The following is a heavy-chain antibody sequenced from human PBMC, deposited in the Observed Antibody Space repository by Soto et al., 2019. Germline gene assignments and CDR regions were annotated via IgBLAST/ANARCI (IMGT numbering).Heavy chain of an antibody. CDR3: ARGWFGPDV. V-gene: IGHV3-74*01. Sequence: EVQLVESGGGLVQPGGSLRLSCAASEFTFSGRSVHWVRQAPGKGLVWVSGIDKVGTDPTYADSVKGRFTSSRDNAKNTVYLQMNRLRVEDTAVYYCARGWFGPDVWGKGTTVTVSS. D-gene: IGHD3-10*01. CDR1: EFTFSGRS. CDR2: IDKVGTDP. J-gene: IGHJ6*03.